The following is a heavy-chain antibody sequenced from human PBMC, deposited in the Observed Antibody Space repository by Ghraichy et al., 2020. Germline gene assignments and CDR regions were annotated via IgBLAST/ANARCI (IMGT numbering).Heavy chain of an antibody. CDR2: IKQDGSEK. Sequence: GGSLRLSCAASGFTFSSYWMSWVRQAPGKGLEWVANIKQDGSEKYYVDSVKGRFTISRDNAKNSLYLQMNSLRAEDTAVYYCAREVADYYDSSGYYFGWGTQYYFDYWGQGTLVTVSS. CDR3: AREVADYYDSSGYYFGWGTQYYFDY. V-gene: IGHV3-7*01. CDR1: GFTFSSYW. J-gene: IGHJ4*02. D-gene: IGHD3-22*01.